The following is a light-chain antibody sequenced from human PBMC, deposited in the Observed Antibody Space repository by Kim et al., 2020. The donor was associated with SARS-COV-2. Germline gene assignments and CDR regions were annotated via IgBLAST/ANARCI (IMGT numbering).Light chain of an antibody. CDR2: QDS. V-gene: IGLV3-1*01. Sequence: VYPGQTASITCSGDKLGDKYACWYQQKPGQSPVLVIYQDSKRPSGIPERFSGSNSGNTATLTISGTQAMDESDYYCQAWDSSTVVFGGGTQLTVL. J-gene: IGLJ2*01. CDR3: QAWDSSTVV. CDR1: KLGDKY.